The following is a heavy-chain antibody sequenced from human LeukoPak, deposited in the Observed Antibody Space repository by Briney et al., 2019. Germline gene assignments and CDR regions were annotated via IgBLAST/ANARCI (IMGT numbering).Heavy chain of an antibody. D-gene: IGHD5-12*01. CDR2: IYPGESDT. CDR1: GYSFTSYW. V-gene: IGHV5-51*01. J-gene: IGHJ4*02. Sequence: GESLKISCKGSGYSFTSYWIGWVRQMPGRGLEWMGIIYPGESDTTYNPSFQGQVTISADKSINTAYLQWSSLKASDTAMYYCARLGVPTTFDYWGQGTLVTVSS. CDR3: ARLGVPTTFDY.